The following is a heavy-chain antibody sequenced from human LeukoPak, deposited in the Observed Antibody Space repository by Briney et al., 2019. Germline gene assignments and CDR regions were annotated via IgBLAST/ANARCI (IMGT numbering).Heavy chain of an antibody. V-gene: IGHV4-39*07. D-gene: IGHD2-2*01. CDR2: IYYSGST. CDR1: GGSISSSSYY. J-gene: IGHJ3*02. Sequence: SETLSLTCTVSGGSISSSSYYWGWIRQPPGKGLEWIGSIYYSGSTYYNPSLKSRVTISVDRSKNQFSLKLSSVTAADTAVYYCARRHIVVVPGAFDIWGQGTMVTVSS. CDR3: ARRHIVVVPGAFDI.